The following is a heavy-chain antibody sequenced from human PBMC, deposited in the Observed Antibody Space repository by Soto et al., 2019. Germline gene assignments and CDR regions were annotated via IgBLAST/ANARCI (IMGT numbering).Heavy chain of an antibody. Sequence: PLGSMRLSCAACGVTFSSYAMHWVRQAPGKGLEWVAVISYDGSNKYYADTVKGRFTISRDNSKNTLYLQMNSLRAEDTAVYYCARDGGYSYGYSRFDPWGQGTLVNVSS. CDR1: GVTFSSYA. V-gene: IGHV3-30-3*01. CDR2: ISYDGSNK. CDR3: ARDGGYSYGYSRFDP. D-gene: IGHD5-18*01. J-gene: IGHJ5*02.